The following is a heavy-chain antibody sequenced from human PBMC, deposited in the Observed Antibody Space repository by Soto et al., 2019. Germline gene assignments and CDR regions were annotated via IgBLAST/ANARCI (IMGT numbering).Heavy chain of an antibody. J-gene: IGHJ6*02. CDR2: ISSDGSHQ. Sequence: QVQVVESGGGVVQPGTSLRLSCAASGFTFSVSAIHWVRQAPGKGLEWVAVISSDGSHQYYADSVRGRFTISRDNPKNTLYLQMNRLRAEDTAVYYCGRTYCRSTRCYLYYYGMDVWGQGTTVTVSS. V-gene: IGHV3-30-3*01. CDR3: GRTYCRSTRCYLYYYGMDV. D-gene: IGHD2-2*01. CDR1: GFTFSVSA.